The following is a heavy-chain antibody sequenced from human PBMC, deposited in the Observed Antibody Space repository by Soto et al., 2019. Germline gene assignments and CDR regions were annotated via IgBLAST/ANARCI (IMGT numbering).Heavy chain of an antibody. D-gene: IGHD3-3*01. V-gene: IGHV4-59*01. CDR1: GGSISSYY. CDR3: ARNYDFWSGSPPSSFDP. J-gene: IGHJ5*02. Sequence: SETLSLTYTVSGGSISSYYWSWIRQPPGKGLEWIGYIYYSGSTNYNPSLKSRVTISVDTSKNQFSLKLSSVTAADTAVYYCARNYDFWSGSPPSSFDPWGQGTLVTVSS. CDR2: IYYSGST.